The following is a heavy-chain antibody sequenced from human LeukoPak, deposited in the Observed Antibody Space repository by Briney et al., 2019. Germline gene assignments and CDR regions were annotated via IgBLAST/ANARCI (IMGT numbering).Heavy chain of an antibody. Sequence: GGSLRLSCAASEFTVRSYHMSWVRQAPGKGLEWVSVIDSGGSTYYAESVKGRFTISRDNAKNSLYLQMNSLRAEDTALYYCARYGDPNYYYFYVDVWGKGTTVTVSS. D-gene: IGHD4-17*01. CDR2: IDSGGST. V-gene: IGHV3-53*01. CDR3: ARYGDPNYYYFYVDV. J-gene: IGHJ6*03. CDR1: EFTVRSYH.